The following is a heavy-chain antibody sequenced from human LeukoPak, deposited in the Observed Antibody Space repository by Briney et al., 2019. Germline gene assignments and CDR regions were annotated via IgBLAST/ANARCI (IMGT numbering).Heavy chain of an antibody. CDR3: ARGRAAYYDILTGYYNEEYYFDY. V-gene: IGHV1-8*01. Sequence: ASVKVSCKASGYAFTSYDINWVRQATGQGLEWMGWMNPNSGNTGYAQKFQGRVTMTRNTSISTAYMELSSLRSEDTAVYYCARGRAAYYDILTGYYNEEYYFDYWGQGTLVTVSS. D-gene: IGHD3-9*01. J-gene: IGHJ4*02. CDR2: MNPNSGNT. CDR1: GYAFTSYD.